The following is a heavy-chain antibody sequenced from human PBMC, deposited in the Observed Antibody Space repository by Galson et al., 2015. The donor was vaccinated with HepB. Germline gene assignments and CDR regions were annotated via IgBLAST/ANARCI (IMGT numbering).Heavy chain of an antibody. V-gene: IGHV1-18*04. CDR2: ISAYNGNT. CDR3: ARDDFWSGYYRGGWFDP. Sequence: SVKVSCKASGYTFTSYGISWVRQAPGQGLEWMGWISAYNGNTNYAQKLQGRVTMTTDTSTSTAYMELRSLRSDDTAVYYCARDDFWSGYYRGGWFDPWGQGTLVTVSS. J-gene: IGHJ5*02. CDR1: GYTFTSYG. D-gene: IGHD3-3*01.